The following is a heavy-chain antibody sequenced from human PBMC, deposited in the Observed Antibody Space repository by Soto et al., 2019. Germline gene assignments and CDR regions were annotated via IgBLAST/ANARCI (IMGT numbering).Heavy chain of an antibody. Sequence: GGSLRLSCAASGFTFSSDSMNWVRQAPGKGLEWVSSISSSSSYIYYADSVKGRFTISRDNAKNSLYLQMNSLRAEDTAVYYCARDLSRRPYRGYDLSFVYWGQGTLVTVSS. D-gene: IGHD5-12*01. J-gene: IGHJ4*02. CDR1: GFTFSSDS. CDR3: ARDLSRRPYRGYDLSFVY. V-gene: IGHV3-21*01. CDR2: ISSSSSYI.